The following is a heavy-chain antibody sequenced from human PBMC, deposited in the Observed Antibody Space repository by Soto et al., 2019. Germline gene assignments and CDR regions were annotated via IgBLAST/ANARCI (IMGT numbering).Heavy chain of an antibody. J-gene: IGHJ6*02. D-gene: IGHD3-10*01. V-gene: IGHV4-59*02. Sequence: SETLSLTCTVSGDSVSRYYWNWIRQPPGKGLEWIGYIYNSGSTNYNPSLKSRVTISVDTSKNQFSLTLTSVTAADTAVYYCARAPTYSYGSGTPYYFYAMDVWGQGTTVTV. CDR3: ARAPTYSYGSGTPYYFYAMDV. CDR1: GDSVSRYY. CDR2: IYNSGST.